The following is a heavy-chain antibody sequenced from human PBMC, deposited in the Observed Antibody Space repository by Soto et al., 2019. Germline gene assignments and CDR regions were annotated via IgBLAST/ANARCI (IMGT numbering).Heavy chain of an antibody. CDR3: AKGPRGYYFDY. V-gene: IGHV3-23*01. Sequence: EVQLLESGGGLVQPGGSLRLSCAASGFTFSSYAMSWVRQAPGKGLEWVSAISGSGGSTYYANSVKGRFTISRDNSKNTLYLQMNSPRADDTAVYYCAKGPRGYYFDYCGQGTLVTVSS. CDR1: GFTFSSYA. CDR2: ISGSGGST. D-gene: IGHD3-10*01. J-gene: IGHJ4*02.